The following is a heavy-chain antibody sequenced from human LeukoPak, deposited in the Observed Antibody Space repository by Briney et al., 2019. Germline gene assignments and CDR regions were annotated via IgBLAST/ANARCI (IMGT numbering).Heavy chain of an antibody. D-gene: IGHD3-9*01. J-gene: IGHJ6*03. V-gene: IGHV1-69*06. CDR2: IIPIFGTA. CDR3: ARAILTGYSPYYYYYYMDV. CDR1: GGTFSSYA. Sequence: SVKVSCKASGGTFSSYAISWVRQAPGQGLEWMGGIIPIFGTANYAQKFQGRVTITADKSTSTAYMELSSLRSEDTAVYYCARAILTGYSPYYYYYYMDVWGKGTTVTVSS.